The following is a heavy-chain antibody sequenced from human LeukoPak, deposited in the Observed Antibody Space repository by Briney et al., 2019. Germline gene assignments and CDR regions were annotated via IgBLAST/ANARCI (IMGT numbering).Heavy chain of an antibody. V-gene: IGHV4-39*01. J-gene: IGHJ4*02. CDR1: GASISGSGYY. Sequence: SETLSLTCAVSGASISGSGYYWGWIRQPPGKGLEWIGNIYYSGSTYYNPSLKSRVTISVDTSKNQFSLKLSSVTAADTAVYYCARASLATVINWGQGTLVTVSS. CDR2: IYYSGST. D-gene: IGHD4-11*01. CDR3: ARASLATVIN.